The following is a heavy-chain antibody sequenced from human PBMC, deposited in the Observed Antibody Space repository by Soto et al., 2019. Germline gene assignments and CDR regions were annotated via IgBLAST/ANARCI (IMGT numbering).Heavy chain of an antibody. D-gene: IGHD3-3*02. CDR3: ARYCSIAHVAPCYYHRMDV. CDR2: LYYSGST. CDR1: VASVSTDGYY. Sequence: PSETLSLTCTVSVASVSTDGYYWRWIRQPPGTGLEWIGYLYYSGSTNYSPSLKSRVPPSFDTSKNQFSRKLTSVTASDTAVYYYARYCSIAHVAPCYYHRMDVWGQGTTVTVSS. J-gene: IGHJ6*02. V-gene: IGHV4-61*08.